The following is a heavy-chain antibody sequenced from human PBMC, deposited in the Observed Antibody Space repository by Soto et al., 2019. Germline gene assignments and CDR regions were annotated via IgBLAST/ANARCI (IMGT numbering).Heavy chain of an antibody. J-gene: IGHJ3*02. CDR2: IYYSGST. D-gene: IGHD3-3*01. V-gene: IGHV4-59*01. Sequence: SETLSLTCTVSGGSISSYYWSWIRQPPGKGLEWIGYIYYSGSTNDNPSLKSRVTISVDTSKNQFSLKLSSVTAADTAVYYCASDTIFGVVARTSDAFDIWGQGTMVTVSS. CDR3: ASDTIFGVVARTSDAFDI. CDR1: GGSISSYY.